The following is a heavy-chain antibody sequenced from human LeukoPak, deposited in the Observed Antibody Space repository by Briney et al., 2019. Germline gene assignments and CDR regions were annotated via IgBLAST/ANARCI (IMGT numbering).Heavy chain of an antibody. Sequence: SETLSLTCAVSDDSISDYYRGWIRQPPGKGLEWIGYFYNSGRSTYNPSLKSRVTISADTSKNHFSLKLNSVTTADTAVYYCTRGAGWLIDYWGQGILVTVSS. V-gene: IGHV4-59*01. D-gene: IGHD3-16*01. CDR3: TRGAGWLIDY. J-gene: IGHJ4*02. CDR2: FYNSGRS. CDR1: DDSISDYY.